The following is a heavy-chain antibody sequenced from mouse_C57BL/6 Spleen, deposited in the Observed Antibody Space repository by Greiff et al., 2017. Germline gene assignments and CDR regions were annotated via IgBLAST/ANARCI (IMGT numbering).Heavy chain of an antibody. V-gene: IGHV5-6*02. J-gene: IGHJ4*01. D-gene: IGHD2-5*01. Sequence: DVMLVESGGDLVKPGGSLKLSCAASGFTFSSYGMSWVRQTPDKRLAWVATISSGGSYIYYPDSVKGRFTISRDNAKNTLYLQMSSLKSEDTAMYYCARQGSNFYAMDYWGQGTSVTVSS. CDR1: GFTFSSYG. CDR3: ARQGSNFYAMDY. CDR2: ISSGGSYI.